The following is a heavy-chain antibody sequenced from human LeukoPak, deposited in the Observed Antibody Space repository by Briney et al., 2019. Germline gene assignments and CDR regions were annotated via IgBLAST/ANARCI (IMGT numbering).Heavy chain of an antibody. J-gene: IGHJ3*02. CDR2: INHSGST. D-gene: IGHD2-8*02. CDR1: GGSFSGYY. CDR3: ARFTVVSPEDAFDI. Sequence: SETLSLTCAVYGGSFSGYYWSWIRQPPGKGLEWIGEINHSGSTNYNPSLKSRVTISVDTSKNQFSLKLSSVTAADTAVYYCARFTVVSPEDAFDIWGQGTMVTVSS. V-gene: IGHV4-34*01.